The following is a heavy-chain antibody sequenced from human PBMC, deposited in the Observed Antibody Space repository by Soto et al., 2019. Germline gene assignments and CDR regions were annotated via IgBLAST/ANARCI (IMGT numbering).Heavy chain of an antibody. Sequence: QVQLAQSGAEVKKPGASVKVSCKASGYTFTNHHMHWVRQVPGEGLEWMGMINPRGGGTNYPQKFQGRVTMTRDTSTSSAYMELSRLTYDDTALYDCCILDYGQGYWGQGTLVTVSS. CDR1: GYTFTNHH. D-gene: IGHD3-10*01. V-gene: IGHV1-46*01. J-gene: IGHJ4*02. CDR2: INPRGGGT. CDR3: CILDYGQGY.